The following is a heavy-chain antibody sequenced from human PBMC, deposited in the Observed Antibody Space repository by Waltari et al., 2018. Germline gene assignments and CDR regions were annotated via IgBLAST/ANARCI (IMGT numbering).Heavy chain of an antibody. CDR3: ARAIAAAAPPFDY. CDR1: GGTFSSYA. Sequence: QVQLVQSGAAVKKPGSSVKVSCKASGGTFSSYAISWVRQAPGQGLEWMGGIIPIFGTANYAQKFQGRVTMTRDTSTSTVYMELSSLRSEDTAVYYCARAIAAAAPPFDYWGQGTLVTVSS. CDR2: IIPIFGTA. J-gene: IGHJ4*02. V-gene: IGHV1-69*05. D-gene: IGHD6-13*01.